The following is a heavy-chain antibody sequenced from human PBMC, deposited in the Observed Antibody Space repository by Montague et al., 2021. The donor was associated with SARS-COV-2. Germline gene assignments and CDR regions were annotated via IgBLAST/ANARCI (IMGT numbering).Heavy chain of an antibody. CDR1: GGSISGYY. Sequence: SETLSLTCTVSGGSISGYYWTWMRQPPGKGLEWLGHIYYTGSTKYNPSLKSRVTISIDTPKNQFSLKLRSVTAADTAVYFCARAQTTSCIANCWNYFDYWGQGALVTVSS. V-gene: IGHV4-59*01. J-gene: IGHJ4*02. CDR2: IYYTGST. D-gene: IGHD2-2*01. CDR3: ARAQTTSCIANCWNYFDY.